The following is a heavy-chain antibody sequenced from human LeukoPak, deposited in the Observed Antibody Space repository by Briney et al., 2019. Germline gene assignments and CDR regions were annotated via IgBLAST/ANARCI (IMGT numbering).Heavy chain of an antibody. CDR2: ISASGGST. D-gene: IGHD2-21*01. CDR1: GFTFSTYA. V-gene: IGHV3-23*01. J-gene: IGHJ4*02. CDR3: AKASDRYYFDY. Sequence: GGSLRLSCAASGFTFSTYAMHWVRQAPGKGLEWVSGISASGGSTFYADSVKGRFTISKDNSKNTLFLQMNSLRREDTAMYYCAKASDRYYFDYWDQGTPVTVSS.